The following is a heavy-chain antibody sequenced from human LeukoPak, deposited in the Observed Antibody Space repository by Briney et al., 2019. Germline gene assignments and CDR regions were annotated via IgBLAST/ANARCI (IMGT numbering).Heavy chain of an antibody. D-gene: IGHD2-15*01. J-gene: IGHJ6*03. CDR2: INTNTGSP. V-gene: IGHV7-4-1*02. CDR1: GHTFTSYA. Sequence: ASVKVSCKASGHTFTSYAMNWVRQAPGQGLEWMGWINTNTGSPTYAQGFTGRFVFSLDTSVSTAYLQISSLKAEDTAVYYCARVAATLFYYYYMDVWGKGTTVTVSS. CDR3: ARVAATLFYYYYMDV.